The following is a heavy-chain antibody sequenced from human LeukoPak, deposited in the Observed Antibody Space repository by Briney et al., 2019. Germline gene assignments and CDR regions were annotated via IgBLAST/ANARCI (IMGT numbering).Heavy chain of an antibody. V-gene: IGHV1-2*02. D-gene: IGHD3-22*01. J-gene: IGHJ3*02. Sequence: GASVKVSCKASGYTFTGYYMHWVRQAPGQGLEWMGWINPNSGGTNYAQKFQGRVTMTRDTSISTAYMELSRLRSDGTAVYYCAREAAGYDSSGYAFDIWGQGTMVTVSS. CDR1: GYTFTGYY. CDR2: INPNSGGT. CDR3: AREAAGYDSSGYAFDI.